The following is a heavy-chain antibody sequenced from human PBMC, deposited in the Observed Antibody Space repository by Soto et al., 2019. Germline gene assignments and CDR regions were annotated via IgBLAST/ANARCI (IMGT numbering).Heavy chain of an antibody. CDR3: ARDLGAVAGRGYNWFDP. J-gene: IGHJ5*02. CDR1: GYTFTSYA. CDR2: INAGNGNT. D-gene: IGHD6-19*01. Sequence: QVQLVQSGAEVKKPGASVKVSCKASGYTFTSYAMHWVRQAPGQRLEWMGWINAGNGNTKYSQKFQGRVTITRDTSASTAYMELSSLRSEDTAVYYCARDLGAVAGRGYNWFDPWGQGTLVTVSS. V-gene: IGHV1-3*01.